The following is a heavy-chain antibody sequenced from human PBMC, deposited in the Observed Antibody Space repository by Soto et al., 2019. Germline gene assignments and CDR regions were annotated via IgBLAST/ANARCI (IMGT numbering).Heavy chain of an antibody. CDR2: INHSGST. V-gene: IGHV4-34*01. CDR1: GVSFSSYY. J-gene: IGHJ6*02. D-gene: IGHD1-7*01. CDR3: ARDNWSYAYYYYGMDV. Sequence: SESLSLTXAAYGVSFSSYYWSWIRQPPGKGLEWIGEINHSGSTNYNPSLKSRVTISVDTSKNQFSLKLSSVTAADTAVYYCARDNWSYAYYYYGMDVWGQGTTVTVSS.